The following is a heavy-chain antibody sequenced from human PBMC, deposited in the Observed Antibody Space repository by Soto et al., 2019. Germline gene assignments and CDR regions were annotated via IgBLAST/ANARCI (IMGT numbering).Heavy chain of an antibody. CDR2: IIPMLGII. CDR3: AILTPITGVY. V-gene: IGHV1-69*09. Sequence: QVLLVQSGAEVKKPGSSVKVSCKVSGGSFSTYTLTWVRQAPGQGLEWMGGIIPMLGIINYAQKFQGRVTIAADRSTTTAYMELISLRSDDTAVYYCAILTPITGVYWGQGAQVTVSS. D-gene: IGHD5-12*01. CDR1: GGSFSTYT. J-gene: IGHJ4*02.